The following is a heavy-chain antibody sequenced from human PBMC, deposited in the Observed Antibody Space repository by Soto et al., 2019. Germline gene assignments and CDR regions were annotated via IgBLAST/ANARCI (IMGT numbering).Heavy chain of an antibody. Sequence: QVQLVQSGAEVKKPGASVKVSCKASGYTFTSYGISWVRQAPGQGLEWMGWISGKTAKTNYAQNLQCRVTITTDTSTSTAYMELRSLRSDDTAVYYCARVPREIILVGMDVWGQGTTVTVSS. CDR2: ISGKTAKT. CDR3: ARVPREIILVGMDV. D-gene: IGHD2-2*01. V-gene: IGHV1-18*04. J-gene: IGHJ6*02. CDR1: GYTFTSYG.